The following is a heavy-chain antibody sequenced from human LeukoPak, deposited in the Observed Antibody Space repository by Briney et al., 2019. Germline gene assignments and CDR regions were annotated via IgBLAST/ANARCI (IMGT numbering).Heavy chain of an antibody. J-gene: IGHJ4*02. V-gene: IGHV4-39*01. CDR2: ISYNGIT. CDR1: GGSMGNAIYW. D-gene: IGHD3-22*01. CDR3: ARLPSTDYSIDY. Sequence: SETLSLTCLVSGGSMGNAIYWLGWFRQPPGEGLAWIASISYNGITSYNPSLRSRVTISIDTSKKQLSLSLTSMTAADTAIYYCARLPSTDYSIDYWGQGTLVTVSA.